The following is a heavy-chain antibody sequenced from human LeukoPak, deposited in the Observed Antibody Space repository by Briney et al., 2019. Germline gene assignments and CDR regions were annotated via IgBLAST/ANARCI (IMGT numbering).Heavy chain of an antibody. D-gene: IGHD3-22*01. CDR1: GGSISSGGYY. Sequence: SETLSLTCTVSGGSISSGGYYWSWIRQHPGKGLEWIGYIYYSGSTYYNPSLKSRVTISVDTSKNQFTLKLSSVTAADTAVYYCARVPRYYYDSSGHEQNWFDPWGQGTLVTVSS. CDR2: IYYSGST. V-gene: IGHV4-31*03. J-gene: IGHJ5*02. CDR3: ARVPRYYYDSSGHEQNWFDP.